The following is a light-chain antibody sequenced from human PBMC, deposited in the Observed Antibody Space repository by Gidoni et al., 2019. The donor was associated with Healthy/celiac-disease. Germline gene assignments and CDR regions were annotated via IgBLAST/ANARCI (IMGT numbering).Light chain of an antibody. CDR1: QSISNN. V-gene: IGKV3-15*01. J-gene: IGKJ1*01. CDR3: QQYNNWPSWT. Sequence: EMVMTPSPATLSVSPGVSATLPCRASQSISNNLNWYQQKPGQAPRLLIYGASTRATGIPARFSGSGSGTEFTLTISSLQSEDIAIYYCQQYNNWPSWTFGQGTKVEIK. CDR2: GAS.